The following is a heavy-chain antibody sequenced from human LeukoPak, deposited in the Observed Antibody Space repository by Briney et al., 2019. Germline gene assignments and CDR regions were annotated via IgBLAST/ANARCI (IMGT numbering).Heavy chain of an antibody. D-gene: IGHD5-24*01. CDR1: GGSISGYY. J-gene: IGHJ4*02. CDR2: IYYSGST. Sequence: SETLSLTCTVSGGSISGYYWSWIRQPPGKGLEWIGYIYYSGSTNYNPSLKSRVTISVDTSKNQFSLKLSSVTAADTAVYYCARERDGYSYFDYWGQGTLVTVSS. CDR3: ARERDGYSYFDY. V-gene: IGHV4-59*01.